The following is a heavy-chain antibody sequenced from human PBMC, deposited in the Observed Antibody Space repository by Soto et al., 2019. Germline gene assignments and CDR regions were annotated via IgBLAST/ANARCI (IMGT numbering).Heavy chain of an antibody. CDR1: GFTVSSNY. D-gene: IGHD3-22*01. J-gene: IGHJ4*02. V-gene: IGHV3-66*01. CDR3: ARAAKYYYDSSGYYYWYYFDY. CDR2: IYSGGST. Sequence: EVQLVESGGGLVQPGGSLRLSCAASGFTVSSNYMSWVRQAPGKGLEWVSVIYSGGSTYYADSVKGRFTISRDNAKNTLYRQMNSLRAEDTAVYYCARAAKYYYDSSGYYYWYYFDYWGQGTLVTVSS.